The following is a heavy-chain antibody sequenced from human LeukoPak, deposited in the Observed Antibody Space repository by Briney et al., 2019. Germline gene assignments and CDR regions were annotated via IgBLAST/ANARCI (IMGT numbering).Heavy chain of an antibody. CDR1: GFTFSGYW. J-gene: IGHJ4*02. D-gene: IGHD1-26*01. Sequence: GGSLRLSCAASGFTFSGYWMHWVRQGPGKGLVWVSRINTDGSSASYADSVKGRFTISRDNAKNSLYLQMNSLRAEDTAVYYCARDRGSYGGYYFDYWGQGTLVTVSS. V-gene: IGHV3-74*01. CDR3: ARDRGSYGGYYFDY. CDR2: INTDGSSA.